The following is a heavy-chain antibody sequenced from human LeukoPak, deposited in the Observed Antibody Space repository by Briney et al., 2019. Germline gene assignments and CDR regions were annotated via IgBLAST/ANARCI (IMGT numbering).Heavy chain of an antibody. D-gene: IGHD6-19*01. J-gene: IGHJ4*02. V-gene: IGHV3-30*03. Sequence: GGSLRLSCAASGFTFSSYGMHWVRQAPGKGLEWVAVISYDGSNKYYADSVKGRFTIYRDNSKNTLYLQMNSLRAEDTAVYYCASLAVAGSAFDYWGQGTLVTVSS. CDR3: ASLAVAGSAFDY. CDR2: ISYDGSNK. CDR1: GFTFSSYG.